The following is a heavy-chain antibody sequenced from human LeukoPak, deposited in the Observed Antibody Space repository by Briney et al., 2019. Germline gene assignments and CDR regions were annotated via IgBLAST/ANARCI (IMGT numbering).Heavy chain of an antibody. V-gene: IGHV3-13*04. CDR2: IGTAGDT. CDR1: GFTFSSDD. J-gene: IGHJ3*02. D-gene: IGHD6-19*01. CDR3: AREGIAVAGTKDAFDI. Sequence: GGSLRLSCAASGFTFSSDDMHWVRQATGKGLEWVSAIGTAGDTYYPGSVKGRFTISRENAKNSLYLQMNSLRAGDTAVYYCAREGIAVAGTKDAFDIWGQGTMVTVSS.